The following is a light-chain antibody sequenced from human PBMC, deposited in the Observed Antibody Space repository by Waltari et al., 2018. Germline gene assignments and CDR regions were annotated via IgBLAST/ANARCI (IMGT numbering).Light chain of an antibody. CDR3: QQYDNWHDYT. V-gene: IGKV3-15*01. CDR1: HSVSTK. CDR2: SAS. J-gene: IGKJ2*01. Sequence: EIVMTQSPATLSVSPGERVTLSCRASHSVSTKLALYQQRPGQAPRLLIYSASIRATDIPARFSGSGSGTEFTLTISSLQSEDFAVYYCQQYDNWHDYTFGQGTKLEIK.